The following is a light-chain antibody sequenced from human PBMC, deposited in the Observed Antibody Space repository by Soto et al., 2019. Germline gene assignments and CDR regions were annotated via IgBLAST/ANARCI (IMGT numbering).Light chain of an antibody. CDR2: DAS. J-gene: IGKJ2*01. CDR1: QSIVNW. V-gene: IGKV1-5*01. CDR3: QQYNLDPYT. Sequence: DIQMTQSPSTLSASVGDRVIVTCRASQSIVNWLAWYQQKPGKAPKLLISDASKLESGVPSSFSGVGSGTEFTLTISSLQPDDSATYFCQQYNLDPYTFGQGTKLEIK.